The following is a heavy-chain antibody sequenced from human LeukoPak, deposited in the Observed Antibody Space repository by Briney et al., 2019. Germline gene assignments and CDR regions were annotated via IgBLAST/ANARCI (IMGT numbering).Heavy chain of an antibody. CDR1: GYSFTSYW. V-gene: IGHV5-51*01. CDR3: ARPDGVRGVIVGAFDI. Sequence: GESLKISCMGSGYSFTSYWIGWVRQMPGKGLEWMGIIYPGDSDTRYSPSFQGQVTISADKSISTAYLQWSSLKASDTAMYYCARPDGVRGVIVGAFDIWGQGTMVTVSS. J-gene: IGHJ3*02. CDR2: IYPGDSDT. D-gene: IGHD3-10*01.